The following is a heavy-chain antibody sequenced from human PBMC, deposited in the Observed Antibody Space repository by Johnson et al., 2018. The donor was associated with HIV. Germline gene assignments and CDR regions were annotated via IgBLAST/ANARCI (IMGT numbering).Heavy chain of an antibody. Sequence: HLVESGGGVVQPGRSLRLSCAASGFTFSHYAMHWVRQAPGKGLEWVALISFDGSNKDYADSVKGRFTISRDNAKNSLFLQMNSLRAEDTAVYYCARVVADYDSSGEQPNDAFDIWGQGTTVIVSS. CDR2: ISFDGSNK. J-gene: IGHJ3*02. CDR3: ARVVADYDSSGEQPNDAFDI. CDR1: GFTFSHYA. V-gene: IGHV3-30-3*01. D-gene: IGHD3-22*01.